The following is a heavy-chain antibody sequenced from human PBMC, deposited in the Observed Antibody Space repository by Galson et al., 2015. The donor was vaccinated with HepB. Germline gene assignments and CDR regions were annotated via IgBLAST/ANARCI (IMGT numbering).Heavy chain of an antibody. J-gene: IGHJ6*02. CDR1: GYSFSNYG. CDR3: ARDSRLELRLNNYFSYGMDV. D-gene: IGHD1-1*01. V-gene: IGHV1-18*01. Sequence: SVKVSCKASGYSFSNYGLSWIRQAPGPGLEWMGWFSGYDGSTNYAQRFQGRVTMTADASTGTAYLELRNLRFDDTAVYYCARDSRLELRLNNYFSYGMDVWGQGSAVIVSS. CDR2: FSGYDGST.